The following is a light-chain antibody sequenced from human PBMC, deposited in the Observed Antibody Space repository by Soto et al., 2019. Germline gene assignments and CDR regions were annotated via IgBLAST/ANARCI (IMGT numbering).Light chain of an antibody. Sequence: QAVVTQPPSASGTPGQRVTISCSGSSSNIGSNIVNWYQQLPGTAPKLLIYSRNQRPSGVPDRFSASKSGTSASLAISGLQSEDEADYYCETWDDSLTGVVFGGGTKLT. V-gene: IGLV1-44*01. CDR2: SRN. CDR3: ETWDDSLTGVV. J-gene: IGLJ3*02. CDR1: SSNIGSNI.